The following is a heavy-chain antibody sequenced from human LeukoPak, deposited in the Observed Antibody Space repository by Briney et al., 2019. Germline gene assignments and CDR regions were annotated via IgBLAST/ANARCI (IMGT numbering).Heavy chain of an antibody. V-gene: IGHV3-30*18. Sequence: PGRSLRLSCAASGFTFSSYGIHWVRQAPGKGLEWVAVISYDGSNKYYADSVKGRFTISRDNSKNTLYLQMNSLRAEDTAVYYCAKNGGYFYGYRYYFDYWGQGTLVTVSS. J-gene: IGHJ4*02. CDR2: ISYDGSNK. D-gene: IGHD5-18*01. CDR1: GFTFSSYG. CDR3: AKNGGYFYGYRYYFDY.